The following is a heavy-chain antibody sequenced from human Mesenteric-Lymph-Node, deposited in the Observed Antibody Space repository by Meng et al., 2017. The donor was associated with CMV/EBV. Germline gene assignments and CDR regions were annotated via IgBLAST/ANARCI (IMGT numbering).Heavy chain of an antibody. CDR1: GFAFSSDW. CDR2: INSDGSST. CDR3: ATDSSGWYNY. V-gene: IGHV3-74*01. J-gene: IGHJ4*02. Sequence: CAAAGFAFSSDWMHWVRQAPGKGLVWVSSINSDGSSTSYADSVKGRFTISRDNAKNTLYLQMNSLRAEDTAVYYCATDSSGWYNYWGQGTLVTVSS. D-gene: IGHD6-19*01.